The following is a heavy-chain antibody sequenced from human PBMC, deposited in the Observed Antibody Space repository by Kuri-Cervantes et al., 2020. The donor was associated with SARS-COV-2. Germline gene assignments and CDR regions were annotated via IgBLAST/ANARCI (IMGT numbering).Heavy chain of an antibody. CDR3: ARSSIVGATSGLFDY. CDR2: IDWDDDK. V-gene: IGHV2-70*11. D-gene: IGHD1-26*01. Sequence: SGPTLVKPTQTLTLTCTFSGFSLSTSGVGVGWIRQPPGKALEWLARIDWDDDKYYSTSLKTRLTISKDTSKNQVVLTMTNMDPVDTATYYCARSSIVGATSGLFDYWGQGTLVTVSS. J-gene: IGHJ4*02. CDR1: GFSLSTSGVG.